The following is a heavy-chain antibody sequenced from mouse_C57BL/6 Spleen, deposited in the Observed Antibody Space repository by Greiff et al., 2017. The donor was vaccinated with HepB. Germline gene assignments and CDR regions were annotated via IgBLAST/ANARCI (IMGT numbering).Heavy chain of an antibody. CDR1: GYTFTSYW. J-gene: IGHJ2*01. Sequence: QVQLQQPGAELVRPGSSVKLSCKASGYTFTSYWMHWVKQRPIQGLEWIGNIDPPDSETHYNQKFKDKATLTVDKSSSTAYMQLSSLTSEDSAVYYCARSHYDYDGYYFDYWGQGTTLTVSS. CDR2: IDPPDSET. CDR3: ARSHYDYDGYYFDY. V-gene: IGHV1-52*01. D-gene: IGHD2-4*01.